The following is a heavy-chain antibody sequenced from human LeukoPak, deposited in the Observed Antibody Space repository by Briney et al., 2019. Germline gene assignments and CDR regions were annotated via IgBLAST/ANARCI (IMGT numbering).Heavy chain of an antibody. CDR1: GFTFSSYE. D-gene: IGHD2-8*01. Sequence: GGSLRLSCAASGFTFSSYEMNWVRQAPGKGLEWVSYISSSGSTIYYADSVKGRFTISRDNSKNSLYLQMNSLRAEDTAVYYCARALIGYYFDYWGQGTLVTVSS. CDR2: ISSSGSTI. V-gene: IGHV3-48*03. CDR3: ARALIGYYFDY. J-gene: IGHJ4*02.